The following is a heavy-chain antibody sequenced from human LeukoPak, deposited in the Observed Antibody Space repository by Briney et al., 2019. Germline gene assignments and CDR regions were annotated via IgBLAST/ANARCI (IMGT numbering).Heavy chain of an antibody. CDR1: GYTFTSYG. CDR2: IIPILGIA. Sequence: ASVKVSCKASGYTFTSYGISWVRQAPGQGLEWMGRIIPILGIANYAQKFQGRVTITADKSTSTAYMELSSLRSEDTAVYYCARGAGPAYCGGDCYSEDAFDIWGQGTMVTVSS. D-gene: IGHD2-21*02. V-gene: IGHV1-69*04. J-gene: IGHJ3*02. CDR3: ARGAGPAYCGGDCYSEDAFDI.